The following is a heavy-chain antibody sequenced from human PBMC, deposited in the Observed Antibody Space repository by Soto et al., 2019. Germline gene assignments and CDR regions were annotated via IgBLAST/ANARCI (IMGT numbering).Heavy chain of an antibody. V-gene: IGHV4-59*01. D-gene: IGHD6-6*01. Sequence: PSETLSLTCAVSGASTSSYYWSWIRQPPGKGLEWIGYIYYNGNTNYNPSLKSRVSISLDTSKNQFSLKLNYVTAADTAVYYCARDRYSSSPDFDYWGQVTQVTVS. CDR3: ARDRYSSSPDFDY. J-gene: IGHJ4*02. CDR1: GASTSSYY. CDR2: IYYNGNT.